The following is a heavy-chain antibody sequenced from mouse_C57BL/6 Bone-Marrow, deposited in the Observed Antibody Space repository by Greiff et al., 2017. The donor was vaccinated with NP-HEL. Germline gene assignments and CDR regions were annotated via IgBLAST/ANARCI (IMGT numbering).Heavy chain of an antibody. J-gene: IGHJ3*01. CDR2: INPYNGGT. CDR3: ARWGSNYLFAY. D-gene: IGHD2-5*01. CDR1: GYTFTDYY. Sequence: EVQLVESGPVLVEPGASVKMSCKASGYTFTDYYMNWVKQSHGKSLEWIGVINPYNGGTSYNQKFKGKATLTVYKSSSTAYMELNSLTSEDAAVYYSARWGSNYLFAYWGKGTLVTVSA. V-gene: IGHV1-19*01.